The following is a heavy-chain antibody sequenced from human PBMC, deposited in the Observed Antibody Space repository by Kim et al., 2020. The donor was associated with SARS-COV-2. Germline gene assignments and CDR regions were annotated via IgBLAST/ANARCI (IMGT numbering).Heavy chain of an antibody. J-gene: IGHJ6*02. V-gene: IGHV4-61*01. CDR1: GGSVSSGSYY. Sequence: SETLSLTCTVSGGSVSSGSYYWSWIRQPPGKGLEWIAYIYNSGSTDYNPSLKSRVTISVDTSKNQFSLKLTSVTAADTAVYYCARLSFWVRGTTVTVSS. CDR2: IYNSGST. CDR3: ARLSF.